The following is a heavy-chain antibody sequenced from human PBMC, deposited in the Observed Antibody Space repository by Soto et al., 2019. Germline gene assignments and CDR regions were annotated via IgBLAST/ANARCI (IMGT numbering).Heavy chain of an antibody. CDR3: AREVTTMVRGVNDAFDI. D-gene: IGHD3-10*01. CDR2: IYYSGST. V-gene: IGHV4-61*01. J-gene: IGHJ3*02. CDR1: GGSVSSGSYY. Sequence: SETLSLTCTVSGGSVSSGSYYWSWIRQPPGKGLEWIGYIYYSGSTNYNPSLKSRVTISVDTSKNQFSLKLSSVTAADTAVYYCAREVTTMVRGVNDAFDIWGQGTMVT.